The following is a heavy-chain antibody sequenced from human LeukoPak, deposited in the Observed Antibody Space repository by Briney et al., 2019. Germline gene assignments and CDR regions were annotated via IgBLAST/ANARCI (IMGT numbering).Heavy chain of an antibody. CDR1: GFTFNDAR. Sequence: GGSLRLSCAASGFTFNDARMSWVRQAPGKGLEWVSVIYSGGSTYYADSVKGRFTISRDNSKNTLYLQMNSLRAEDTAVYYCAKHVGDGNWFDPWGQGTLVTVSS. J-gene: IGHJ5*02. CDR3: AKHVGDGNWFDP. V-gene: IGHV3-66*04. D-gene: IGHD4-17*01. CDR2: IYSGGST.